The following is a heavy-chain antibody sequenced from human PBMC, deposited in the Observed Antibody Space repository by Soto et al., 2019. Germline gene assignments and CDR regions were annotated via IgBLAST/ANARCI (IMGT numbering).Heavy chain of an antibody. CDR2: IYYSGST. V-gene: IGHV4-61*01. J-gene: IGHJ4*02. D-gene: IGHD6-19*01. CDR1: GGSVSSGSYY. CDR3: ARDGGWYGGFDY. Sequence: QVQLQESGPGLVKPSETLSLTCTVSGGSVSSGSYYWSWIRQPPGKGLEWIGYIYYSGSTNYNPSLKSRVTISVDTSKSQFSLKLSSVTAADTAVYYCARDGGWYGGFDYWGQGTLVTVSS.